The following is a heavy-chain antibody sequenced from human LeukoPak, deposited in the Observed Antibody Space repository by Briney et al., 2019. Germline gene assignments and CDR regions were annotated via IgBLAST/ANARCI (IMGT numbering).Heavy chain of an antibody. CDR3: AKGFWSDSY. Sequence: GGSLRLSCAASGFPFRNYAMYWVRQAPGKGLDWVSSINDNGANTYYADSVKGRFTISRDNSKNTLYLQMNSLRAEDTAICYCAKGFWSDSYWGQGTLVIVSS. J-gene: IGHJ4*02. D-gene: IGHD3-3*01. CDR1: GFPFRNYA. V-gene: IGHV3-23*01. CDR2: INDNGANT.